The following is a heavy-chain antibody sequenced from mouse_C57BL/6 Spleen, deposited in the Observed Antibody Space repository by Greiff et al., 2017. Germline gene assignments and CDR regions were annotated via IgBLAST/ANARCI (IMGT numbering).Heavy chain of an antibody. CDR3: ARHLYYDSSYLYYAMDY. Sequence: VQLQQSGPELVKPGASVKISCKASGYTFTDYYINWVKQRPGQGLEWIGWIFPGSGSTYYNEKFKGKATLTVDKSSSTAYMLLSSLTSEDSAVYFCARHLYYDSSYLYYAMDYWGQGTSVTVSS. J-gene: IGHJ4*01. D-gene: IGHD1-1*01. CDR1: GYTFTDYY. V-gene: IGHV1-75*01. CDR2: IFPGSGST.